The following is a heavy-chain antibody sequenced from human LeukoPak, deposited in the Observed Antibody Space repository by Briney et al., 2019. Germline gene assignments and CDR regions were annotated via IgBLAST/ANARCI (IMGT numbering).Heavy chain of an antibody. Sequence: ASVKVSCKASGYTLASYGISRVRQARGQGLEWMGWISAYNGHTNYAQKVQGRVTMTTDTSTSTAYMELRSLRSDDTAVYYCARVFTISSGWYRSFDYWGQGTLVTVSS. V-gene: IGHV1-18*01. CDR2: ISAYNGHT. CDR3: ARVFTISSGWYRSFDY. J-gene: IGHJ4*02. CDR1: GYTLASYG. D-gene: IGHD6-19*01.